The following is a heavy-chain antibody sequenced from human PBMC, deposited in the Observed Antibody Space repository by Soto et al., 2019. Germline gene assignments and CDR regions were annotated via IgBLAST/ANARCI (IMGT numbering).Heavy chain of an antibody. J-gene: IGHJ6*02. V-gene: IGHV3-30*03. CDR3: ARDPPATRHGMDV. CDR1: GFTFSTYG. Sequence: GGSLRLSCAASGFTFSTYGMHWVRQAPGKGLEWVALISYDGGYKYNADSVKGRFTISRDNSKNTLYLQMKSLRAEDTAVYYCARDPPATRHGMDVWGQGTTVTVSS. CDR2: ISYDGGYK.